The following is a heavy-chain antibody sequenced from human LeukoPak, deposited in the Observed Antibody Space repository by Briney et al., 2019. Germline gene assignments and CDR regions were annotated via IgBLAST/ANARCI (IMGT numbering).Heavy chain of an antibody. Sequence: PGRSLRLSCAASGFTFSSYAMHWVRQAPGKGLEWVAVISYDGSNKYYADSVKGRFTISRDNSKNTLYLQMNSLRAEDTAVYYCARSPDYDILTGADYWGQGTLVTVSS. CDR1: GFTFSSYA. V-gene: IGHV3-30-3*01. D-gene: IGHD3-9*01. CDR3: ARSPDYDILTGADY. J-gene: IGHJ4*02. CDR2: ISYDGSNK.